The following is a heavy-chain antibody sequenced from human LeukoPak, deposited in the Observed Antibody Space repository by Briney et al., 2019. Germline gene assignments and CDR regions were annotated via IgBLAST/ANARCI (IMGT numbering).Heavy chain of an antibody. Sequence: GASVKVSCKASGYTFTAYYIHWVRQAPGQGLEWMGWINPNSGGTEYAQKFQGRITLTRDTSISTAYMELSRLRSDDTAVYYCASFYAPDRGIESQNLVTVYWGQRTLVSVSS. CDR1: GYTFTAYY. J-gene: IGHJ4*02. V-gene: IGHV1-2*02. D-gene: IGHD2/OR15-2a*01. CDR3: ASFYAPDRGIESQNLVTVY. CDR2: INPNSGGT.